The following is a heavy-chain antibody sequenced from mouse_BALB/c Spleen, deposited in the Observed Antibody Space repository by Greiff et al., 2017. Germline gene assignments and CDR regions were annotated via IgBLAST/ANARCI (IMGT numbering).Heavy chain of an antibody. J-gene: IGHJ2*01. CDR3: APIYYDYDGGGD. CDR2: IDPANGNT. Sequence: EVQLQESGAELVKPGASVKLSCTASGFNIKDTYMHWVKQRPEQGLEWIGRIDPANGNTKYDPKFQGTATITADTSSNTAYLQLSSLTSEDTAVYYCAPIYYDYDGGGDWGQGTTLTVSS. V-gene: IGHV14-3*02. D-gene: IGHD2-4*01. CDR1: GFNIKDTY.